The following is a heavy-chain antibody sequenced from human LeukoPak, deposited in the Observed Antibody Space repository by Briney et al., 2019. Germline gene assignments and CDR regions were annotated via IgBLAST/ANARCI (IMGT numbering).Heavy chain of an antibody. J-gene: IGHJ4*02. CDR2: IIPIFGTA. CDR1: GGTFSSYA. D-gene: IGHD3-16*01. CDR3: ARGKLRLGELLN. Sequence: SVKVSCKASGGTFSSYAISWVRQAPGQGLEWMGGIIPIFGTANYAQKFQGRVTITADESTSTAYMELSSLRSEDTAVYYCARGKLRLGELLNWGQGTLVTVSS. V-gene: IGHV1-69*13.